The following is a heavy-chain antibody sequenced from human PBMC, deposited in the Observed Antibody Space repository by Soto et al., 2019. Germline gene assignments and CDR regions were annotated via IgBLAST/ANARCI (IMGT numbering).Heavy chain of an antibody. V-gene: IGHV3-15*01. CDR3: TTSSVAVAGTYYYYGMDV. J-gene: IGHJ6*02. Sequence: GGSLRLSCAASGFTFSNAWMSWVRQAPGKGLEWVGRIKSKTDGGTTDYAAPVKGRFTISRDDSKNTLYLQMNSLKTEDTAVYYCTTSSVAVAGTYYYYGMDVWGQGTTVTVSS. CDR1: GFTFSNAW. D-gene: IGHD6-19*01. CDR2: IKSKTDGGTT.